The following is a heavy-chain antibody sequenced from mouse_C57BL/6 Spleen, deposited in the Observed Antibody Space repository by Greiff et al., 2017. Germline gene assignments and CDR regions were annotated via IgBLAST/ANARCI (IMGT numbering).Heavy chain of an antibody. Sequence: EVQLQQSGAELVRPGASVKLSCTASGFNIKDDYMHWVKQRPEQGLEWIGWIDPENGDTEYASKFQGKATITADTSSNTAYRQLSSLTSEDTAVYYCTTIAGSSLYYAMDYWGQGTSVTVSS. J-gene: IGHJ4*01. V-gene: IGHV14-4*01. D-gene: IGHD1-1*01. CDR2: IDPENGDT. CDR1: GFNIKDDY. CDR3: TTIAGSSLYYAMDY.